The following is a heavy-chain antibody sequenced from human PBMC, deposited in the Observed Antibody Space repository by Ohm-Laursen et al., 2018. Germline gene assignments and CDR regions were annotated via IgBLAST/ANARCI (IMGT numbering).Heavy chain of an antibody. CDR3: ARGAYYDPFDY. Sequence: SETLSLTCTVSGGSISSYYWSWIRQPPGKGLEWIGYVYYTGSTNYNPSLKSRVTVSVDTSKNQFSLRLSSVTAADTAVYYCARGAYYDPFDYWGQGTLATVSS. D-gene: IGHD3-22*01. J-gene: IGHJ4*02. V-gene: IGHV4-59*01. CDR2: VYYTGST. CDR1: GGSISSYY.